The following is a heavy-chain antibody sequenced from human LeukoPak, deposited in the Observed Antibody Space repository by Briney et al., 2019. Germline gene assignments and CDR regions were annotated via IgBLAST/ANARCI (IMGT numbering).Heavy chain of an antibody. CDR1: GFTFSSYW. CDR3: ARAPSDSGGYYPEYFRH. Sequence: GGSLRLSCAASGFTFSSYWMHWVRQAPGKGLVWVSRIKSDGSTTYADPVKGGFTTISSNASKTPSLQMHSRRGDETAVVYCARAPSDSGGYYPEYFRHWGQGTLVTVSS. V-gene: IGHV3-74*03. D-gene: IGHD3-22*01. J-gene: IGHJ1*01. CDR2: IKSDGST.